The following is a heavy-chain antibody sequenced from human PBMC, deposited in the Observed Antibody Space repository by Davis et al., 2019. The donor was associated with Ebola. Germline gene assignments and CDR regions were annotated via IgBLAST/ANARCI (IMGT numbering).Heavy chain of an antibody. CDR2: ISAYNGNT. D-gene: IGHD6-6*01. CDR1: GYTFTSYG. CDR3: ARRHIAARYYYYYGMDV. V-gene: IGHV1-18*01. Sequence: AASVKVSCKASGYTFTSYGISWVRQAPGQGLAWMGWISAYNGNTNYAQKLQGRVTMTTDTSTSTAYMELRSLRSDDTAVYYCARRHIAARYYYYYGMDVWGQGTTVTVSS. J-gene: IGHJ6*02.